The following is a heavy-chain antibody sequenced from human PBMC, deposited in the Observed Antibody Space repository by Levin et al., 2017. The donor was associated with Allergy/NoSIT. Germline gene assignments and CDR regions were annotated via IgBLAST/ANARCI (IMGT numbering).Heavy chain of an antibody. CDR2: ISSSGSTI. V-gene: IGHV3-11*01. J-gene: IGHJ4*02. D-gene: IGHD6-13*01. Sequence: GGSLRLSCAASGFTFSDYYMSWIRQAPGKGLEWVSYISSSGSTIYYADSVKGRFTISRDNAKNSLYLQMNSLRAEDTAVYYCARALRLSSSSWYYFDYWGQGTLVTVSS. CDR1: GFTFSDYY. CDR3: ARALRLSSSSWYYFDY.